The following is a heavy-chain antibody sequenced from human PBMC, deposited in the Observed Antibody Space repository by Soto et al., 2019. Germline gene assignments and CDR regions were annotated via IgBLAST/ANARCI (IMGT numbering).Heavy chain of an antibody. CDR1: GYTFTSYA. D-gene: IGHD2-21*02. CDR2: INAGHGNT. CDR3: AGSIVVVPALDY. V-gene: IGHV1-3*01. J-gene: IGHJ4*02. Sequence: APVKVSCKASGYTFTSYAMHWVRQAPGQRLEWMGWINAGHGNTKYSKKFQGRGTITRSTSADPAYMELSSPGFEGTAGYYCAGSIVVVPALDYWGQGTMVTVSS.